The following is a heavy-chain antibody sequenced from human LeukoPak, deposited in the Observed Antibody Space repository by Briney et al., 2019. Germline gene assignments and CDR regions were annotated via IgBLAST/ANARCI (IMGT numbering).Heavy chain of an antibody. D-gene: IGHD4-17*01. CDR3: ARDHFGDYDY. J-gene: IGHJ4*02. CDR2: IYTSGST. Sequence: SETLSLTCTVSGGSISSSSYYWGWIRQPAGKGLEWIGRIYTSGSTNYNPSLKSRVTISVDTSKNQFSLKLSSVTAADTAVYYCARDHFGDYDYWGQGTLVTVSS. CDR1: GGSISSSSYY. V-gene: IGHV4-61*02.